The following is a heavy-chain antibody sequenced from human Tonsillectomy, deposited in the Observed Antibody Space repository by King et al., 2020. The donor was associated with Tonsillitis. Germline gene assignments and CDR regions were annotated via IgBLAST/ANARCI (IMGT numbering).Heavy chain of an antibody. J-gene: IGHJ4*02. CDR1: GYTFTGYY. Sequence: VQPVEAGAEVKKPGASVKVSCKASGYTFTGYYMHWVRQAPGQGLEWMVWINPNSGGTNYAQKFQGRVTMTRDTSISTAYMELSRRRSDDTAVYYCARDISASAIQYYFDYWGQGTLVTVSS. V-gene: IGHV1-2*02. CDR2: INPNSGGT. CDR3: ARDISASAIQYYFDY. D-gene: IGHD6-25*01.